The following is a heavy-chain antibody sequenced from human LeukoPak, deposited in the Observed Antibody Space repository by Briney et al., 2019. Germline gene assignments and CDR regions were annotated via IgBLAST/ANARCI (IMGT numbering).Heavy chain of an antibody. D-gene: IGHD1-26*01. Sequence: ASVKVSCKASGYTFTSYGISWVRQAPGQGLEWMGWISAYNGNTNYAQRLQGRVTMTTDTSTSTAYMELRSLRSDDTAVYYCARAEATTLARSLDYWGQGTLVTVSS. CDR1: GYTFTSYG. V-gene: IGHV1-18*01. CDR3: ARAEATTLARSLDY. CDR2: ISAYNGNT. J-gene: IGHJ4*02.